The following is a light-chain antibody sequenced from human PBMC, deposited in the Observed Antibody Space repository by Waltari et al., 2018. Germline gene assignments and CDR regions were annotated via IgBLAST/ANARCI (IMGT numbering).Light chain of an antibody. Sequence: ETVMTQSPATLSVSPGERATLSCRASQTVTTKLAWYQQKPGRAPRLLIYGASTRATGIPARFSGSGSGTEFTLTISSLQSEDFAVYYCQQYNNWPPWTFGQGTKVEIK. CDR2: GAS. V-gene: IGKV3-15*01. CDR3: QQYNNWPPWT. J-gene: IGKJ1*01. CDR1: QTVTTK.